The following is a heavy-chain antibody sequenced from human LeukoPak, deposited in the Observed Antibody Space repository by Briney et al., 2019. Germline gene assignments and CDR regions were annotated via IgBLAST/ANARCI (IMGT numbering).Heavy chain of an antibody. D-gene: IGHD6-13*01. CDR2: IYPGDSDT. V-gene: IGHV5-51*01. J-gene: IGHJ4*02. Sequence: GESLKISCKASGYSFTTYWIGWVRQMPGKSLEWMGIIYPGDSDTRYSPSFQGQVTISVDKSISTAYLQWSSLKASDTAMYYCARYIRGIAAAGTLDYWGQGTLVTVSS. CDR1: GYSFTTYW. CDR3: ARYIRGIAAAGTLDY.